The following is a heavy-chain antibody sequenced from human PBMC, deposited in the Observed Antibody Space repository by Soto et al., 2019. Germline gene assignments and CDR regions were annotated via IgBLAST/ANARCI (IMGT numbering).Heavy chain of an antibody. CDR3: GRWAHEGGAFDI. Sequence: ASVTGSCPASGYTFPSYDINWGRQATGQGLEWMGWMNPNSGNTGYVQKFQGRVTMTRNTSISAAYMQLNSVTPEDTAVYYCGRWAHEGGAFDIWGQGTMVTVSS. D-gene: IGHD3-16*01. CDR1: GYTFPSYD. V-gene: IGHV1-8*01. CDR2: MNPNSGNT. J-gene: IGHJ3*02.